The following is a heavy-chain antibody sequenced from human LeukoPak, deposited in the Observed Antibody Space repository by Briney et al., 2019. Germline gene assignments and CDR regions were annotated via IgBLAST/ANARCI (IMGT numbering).Heavy chain of an antibody. CDR1: GYTFTSYG. CDR2: ISAYNGNT. Sequence: ASVKVSCKAAGYTFTSYGISCVGRAPGQGREWMGWISAYNGNTNYAQKLQGRVTMTTETSTSTDYMEPRSLRSDDTAVYYCARDPAPWGQGTLVTVSS. V-gene: IGHV1-18*01. J-gene: IGHJ5*02. CDR3: ARDPAP.